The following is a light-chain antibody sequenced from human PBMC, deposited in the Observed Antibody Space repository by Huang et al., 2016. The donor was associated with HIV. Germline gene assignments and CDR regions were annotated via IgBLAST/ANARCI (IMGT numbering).Light chain of an antibody. CDR2: WAS. CDR1: QSLLYNSNNKNY. Sequence: DIVMTQSPDSLTVSLGERATIHCKSSQSLLYNSNNKNYLNWYQQKPGTPPKLLIYWASARESGVPDRCNGSGSGTNFALTINSLQAEDVAVYYCQQYYSSLWTFGQGTKVEIK. CDR3: QQYYSSLWT. J-gene: IGKJ1*01. V-gene: IGKV4-1*01.